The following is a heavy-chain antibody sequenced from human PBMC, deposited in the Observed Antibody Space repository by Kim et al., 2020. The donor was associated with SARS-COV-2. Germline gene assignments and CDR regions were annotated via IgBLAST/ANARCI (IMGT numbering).Heavy chain of an antibody. CDR2: IYTGGSKT. D-gene: IGHD3-16*01. Sequence: GGSLRLSCAASGFTFSTYAMSWVRQAPGKGLEWVSVIYTGGSKTHYIDSVKGRFSISRDNSKSTLYLEMNSLRADDTAVYHCAKAKGGPRPFFYYYGLDVWGQGTTVTVSS. J-gene: IGHJ6*02. V-gene: IGHV3-23*03. CDR1: GFTFSTYA. CDR3: AKAKGGPRPFFYYYGLDV.